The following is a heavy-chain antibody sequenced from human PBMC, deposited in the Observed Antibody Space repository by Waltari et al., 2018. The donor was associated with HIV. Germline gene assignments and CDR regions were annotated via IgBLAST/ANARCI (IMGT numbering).Heavy chain of an antibody. CDR2: LNPKSGGA. V-gene: IGHV1-2*06. CDR1: GYTFTDSY. D-gene: IGHD3-10*01. Sequence: QVQLVQSGAAVKKPGASVKVSCKASGYTFTDSYIHWVRHTPGQGLEWMRRLNPKSGGADCPPKFQGRVTLARDTSIRPAYMELSRMISGNTAVYYCSRAPWFGELYNWFAPWGQGTLVIVSS. J-gene: IGHJ5*02. CDR3: SRAPWFGELYNWFAP.